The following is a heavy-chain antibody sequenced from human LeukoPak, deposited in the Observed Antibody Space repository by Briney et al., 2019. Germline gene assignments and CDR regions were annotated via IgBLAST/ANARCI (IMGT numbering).Heavy chain of an antibody. V-gene: IGHV3-21*01. D-gene: IGHD4-17*01. CDR1: GFTFITYN. CDR2: ITGTSSYI. J-gene: IGHJ4*02. CDR3: ARGGYGDYRY. Sequence: GGSLRLSCASSGFTFITYNRNWVRQAPGKGLEWVSSITGTSSYIYYADSVKGRFTISRDNAQNSLYLQMSNLRAEDTAVYYCARGGYGDYRYWGQGTLVTVSS.